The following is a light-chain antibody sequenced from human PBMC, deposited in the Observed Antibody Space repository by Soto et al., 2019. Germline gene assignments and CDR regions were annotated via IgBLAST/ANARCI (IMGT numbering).Light chain of an antibody. Sequence: QSALTQPRSVSGSPGQSVTISCTGTSSDVGGYNFVSWYQQHPGKAPKLMIYYVSKRPSGVPDRFSGSKSGNTASLTISGLQAEDEADYYCCSYAGSYTWAFGTGTKLTVL. CDR2: YVS. CDR3: CSYAGSYTWA. J-gene: IGLJ1*01. CDR1: SSDVGGYNF. V-gene: IGLV2-11*01.